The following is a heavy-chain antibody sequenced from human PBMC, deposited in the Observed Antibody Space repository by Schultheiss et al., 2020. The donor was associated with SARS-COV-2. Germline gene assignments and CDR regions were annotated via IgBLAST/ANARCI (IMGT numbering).Heavy chain of an antibody. Sequence: GGSLRLSCAASGFTFSSYVMRWVRQAPGKGLEWVASIDGSSRTSYADSVKGRFTISRDNSKNTVYLEMNSLRDEDTAMYYCAKRSGDSDASDYWGQGALVTVSS. CDR1: GFTFSSYV. CDR3: AKRSGDSDASDY. D-gene: IGHD2-21*01. CDR2: IDGSSRT. J-gene: IGHJ4*02. V-gene: IGHV3-23*05.